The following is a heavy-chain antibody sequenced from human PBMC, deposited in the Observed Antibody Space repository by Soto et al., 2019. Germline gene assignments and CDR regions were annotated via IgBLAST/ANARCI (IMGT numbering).Heavy chain of an antibody. CDR1: GFTFSSYG. CDR3: AKDSYCDTERGYYYYGMDV. V-gene: IGHV3-30*18. J-gene: IGHJ6*02. Sequence: GGSLRLSCAASGFTFSSYGMHWVRQAPGKGLEWVAVISYDGSNKYYADSVKGRFTISRDNSKNTLYLQMNSLRAEDTAVYYCAKDSYCDTERGYYYYGMDVWGQGTTVTVSS. CDR2: ISYDGSNK. D-gene: IGHD3-22*01.